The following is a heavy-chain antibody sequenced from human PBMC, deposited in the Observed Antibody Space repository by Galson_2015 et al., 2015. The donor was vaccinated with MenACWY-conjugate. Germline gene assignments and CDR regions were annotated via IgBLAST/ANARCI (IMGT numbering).Heavy chain of an antibody. CDR1: GFTFTTYA. V-gene: IGHV3-23*01. CDR2: ITGSGGTT. CDR3: ARSTLGWLRNPLY. Sequence: SLRLSCAASGFTFTTYAMSWVRQAPGKGLGWVSAITGSGGTTYYADSVKGRFTISRDNSKNTLNLQMNSLRAEDTALYYCARSTLGWLRNPLYWGQGTLVTVSS. J-gene: IGHJ4*02. D-gene: IGHD5-12*01.